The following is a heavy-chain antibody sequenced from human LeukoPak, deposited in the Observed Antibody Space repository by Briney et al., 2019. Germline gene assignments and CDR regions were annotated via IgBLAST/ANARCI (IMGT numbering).Heavy chain of an antibody. CDR3: ARTHSGSYYYWFDP. V-gene: IGHV4-39*02. CDR1: GGSISSSSYY. Sequence: SETLSLTCTVSGGSISSSSYYWGWIRQPPGKGLEWFGRIYYSGSTYYNPSLKTRVTISVGTSKHHHSLKLSSVTAADTAVYYCARTHSGSYYYWFDPWGQGTLVSVSS. J-gene: IGHJ5*02. CDR2: IYYSGST. D-gene: IGHD1-26*01.